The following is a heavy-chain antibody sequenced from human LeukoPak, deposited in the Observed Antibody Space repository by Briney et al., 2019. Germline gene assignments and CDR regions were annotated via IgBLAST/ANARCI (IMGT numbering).Heavy chain of an antibody. CDR3: ARDWYYTIDF. J-gene: IGHJ2*01. CDR2: IKEDGSEE. D-gene: IGHD2/OR15-2a*01. V-gene: IGHV3-7*01. CDR1: RFTFSRYW. Sequence: PGGSLRLSCVDSRFTFSRYWMSWVRQAPGKGLEWVANIKEDGSEEYYVDSVTGRFTISRDNAKNSLYLQMNSLRAEDTAVYYCARDWYYTIDFWGRGALVTVSS.